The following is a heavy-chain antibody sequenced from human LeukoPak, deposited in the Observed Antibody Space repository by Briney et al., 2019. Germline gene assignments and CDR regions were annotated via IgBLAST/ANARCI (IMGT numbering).Heavy chain of an antibody. D-gene: IGHD5-18*01. Sequence: SETLSLTCTVSGDSISSYYWSWIRQPPGKGLEWIGYIYYSGSTNYNPSLKSRVTISVDTSKSQFSLKLSSVIAADTAVYYCARSNTGHYYYGMDVWGQGTTVTVSS. V-gene: IGHV4-59*01. CDR1: GDSISSYY. J-gene: IGHJ6*02. CDR3: ARSNTGHYYYGMDV. CDR2: IYYSGST.